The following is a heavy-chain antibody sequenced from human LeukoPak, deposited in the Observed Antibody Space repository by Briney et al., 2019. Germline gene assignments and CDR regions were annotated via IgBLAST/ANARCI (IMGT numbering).Heavy chain of an antibody. CDR1: GFPFSSYG. V-gene: IGHV3-23*01. Sequence: GGSLRLSCASSGFPFSSYGMSWVRQAPGKGLEWVSTISGSGGSTYYADSVRGRFTISRDNSKNMLYVQMRSLRAEDTAVYYCAKDVLFVLVTGDDAFDSWGQGTMVTVSS. CDR3: AKDVLFVLVTGDDAFDS. CDR2: ISGSGGST. J-gene: IGHJ3*02. D-gene: IGHD2-21*02.